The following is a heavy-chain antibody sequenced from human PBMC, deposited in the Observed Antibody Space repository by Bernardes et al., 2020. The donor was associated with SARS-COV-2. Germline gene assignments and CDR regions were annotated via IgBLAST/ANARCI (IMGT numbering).Heavy chain of an antibody. V-gene: IGHV3-30*18. D-gene: IGHD5-18*01. CDR2: ISYEGSKK. J-gene: IGHJ4*02. CDR1: GFTFNNYG. CDR3: VKRRAIFELWAGNFDY. Sequence: GGSLRLSCAASGFTFNNYGMHWVRQAPGKGLEWVAFISYEGSKKYYLDSLKGRFTISRDSSKNILYLQMNSLRDDDTAVYYCVKRRAIFELWAGNFDYWGQGALVTVSS.